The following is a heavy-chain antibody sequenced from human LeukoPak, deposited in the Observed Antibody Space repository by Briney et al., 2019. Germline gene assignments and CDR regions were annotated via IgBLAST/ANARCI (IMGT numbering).Heavy chain of an antibody. CDR3: ARGPGPVAGAKNPFDI. CDR2: ISYDGSNK. CDR1: GLTFSSYA. D-gene: IGHD1-26*01. V-gene: IGHV3-30*01. Sequence: GGSLRLSCAASGLTFSSYAMHWVRQAPGKGLEWVAVISYDGSNKYYADSVKGRFTISGDKSKNTLYLQMNSLRPEDTAFYYCARGPGPVAGAKNPFDIWGQGTMVTVSS. J-gene: IGHJ3*02.